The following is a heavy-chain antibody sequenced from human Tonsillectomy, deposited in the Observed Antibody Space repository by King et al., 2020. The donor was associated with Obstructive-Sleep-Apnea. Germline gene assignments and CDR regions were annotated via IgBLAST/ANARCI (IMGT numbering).Heavy chain of an antibody. J-gene: IGHJ4*02. Sequence: QLVQSGAEVKKPGESLRISCQGSGYSFTNYWVGWVRQMPGKGLEWMGRIDPSDSYTNYSPSFQGHVTISIDTSINTASLQWSSLKASDTAIYFCARHPVTIFGVVTPDYWGQGTLVTVSS. V-gene: IGHV5-10-1*01. CDR2: IDPSDSYT. CDR3: ARHPVTIFGVVTPDY. CDR1: GYSFTNYW. D-gene: IGHD3-3*01.